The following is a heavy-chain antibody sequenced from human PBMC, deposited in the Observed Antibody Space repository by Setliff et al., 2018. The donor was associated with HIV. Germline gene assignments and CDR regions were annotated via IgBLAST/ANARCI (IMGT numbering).Heavy chain of an antibody. CDR1: GYTFTGYY. CDR3: ARLPGGVAHDEYFQH. J-gene: IGHJ1*01. Sequence: GASVKVSCKASGYTFTGYYMHWVRQAPGQGLEWMGWINPNSGGTNYAQKFQGRVTMTRDTSISTAYMELSRLRSDDTAVYYCARLPGGVAHDEYFQHWGQGTLVTVSS. D-gene: IGHD3-3*01. V-gene: IGHV1-2*02. CDR2: INPNSGGT.